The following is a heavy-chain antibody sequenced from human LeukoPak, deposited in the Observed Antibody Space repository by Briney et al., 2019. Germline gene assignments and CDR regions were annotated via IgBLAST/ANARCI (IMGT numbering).Heavy chain of an antibody. V-gene: IGHV3-23*01. CDR1: GFNFNTYA. Sequence: GGSLRLSCAASGFNFNTYAMSWVRQAPGKGLEWVSSISSNSVYTYYGDSVKGRFTVSRDNSKNTLYLQMNSLRAEDTAIYYCAKDRPNYYESNGHYYRQDGDYWGQGTLVTVSS. CDR3: AKDRPNYYESNGHYYRQDGDY. J-gene: IGHJ4*02. D-gene: IGHD3-22*01. CDR2: ISSNSVYT.